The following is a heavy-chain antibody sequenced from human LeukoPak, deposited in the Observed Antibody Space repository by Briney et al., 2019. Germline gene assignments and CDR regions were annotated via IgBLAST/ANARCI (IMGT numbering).Heavy chain of an antibody. V-gene: IGHV4-30-4*08. CDR2: IYYTAGA. Sequence: SETLSLTCTVSGASMRSETHYWSWLRQHPGKGPEWIAYIYYTAGAYYNPSLASRVTISLDASKNQFSLKLSSVTAADTAVYYCARRWKAVAAFDYWGQGTLVIVSS. D-gene: IGHD6-19*01. CDR1: GASMRSETHY. CDR3: ARRWKAVAAFDY. J-gene: IGHJ4*02.